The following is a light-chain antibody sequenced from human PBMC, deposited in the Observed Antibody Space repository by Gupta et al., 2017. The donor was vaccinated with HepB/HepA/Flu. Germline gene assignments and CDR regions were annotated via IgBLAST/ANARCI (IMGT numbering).Light chain of an antibody. J-gene: IGKJ1*01. CDR3: QQYGSSPWT. Sequence: ELVLTPSPGILSFSPGESATLSCRASQSVSSSYLAWYQQKPGQAPMLLIYGASSRATGIPDRISGSGSGTDFTLTVSRLEPEDFAVYYCQQYGSSPWTFGQGTKVEI. V-gene: IGKV3-20*01. CDR2: GAS. CDR1: QSVSSSY.